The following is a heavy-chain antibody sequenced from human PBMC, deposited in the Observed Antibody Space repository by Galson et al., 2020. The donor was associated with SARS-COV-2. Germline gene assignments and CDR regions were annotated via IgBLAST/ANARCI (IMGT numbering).Heavy chain of an antibody. V-gene: IGHV1-2*02. D-gene: IGHD6-13*01. CDR3: ARKADKAAAGPIDY. J-gene: IGHJ4*02. CDR1: GYTFTGYY. Sequence: GESLKISCKASGYTFTGYYMHWVRQAPGQGLEWMGWINPNSGGTNYAQKFQGRVTMTRDTSISTAYMELSRLRSDDTAVYYCARKADKAAAGPIDYWGQGTLVTVSS. CDR2: INPNSGGT.